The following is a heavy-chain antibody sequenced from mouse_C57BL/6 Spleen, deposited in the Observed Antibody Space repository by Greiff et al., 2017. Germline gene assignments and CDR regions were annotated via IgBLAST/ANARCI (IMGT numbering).Heavy chain of an antibody. D-gene: IGHD2-2*01. CDR1: GYAFSSYW. J-gene: IGHJ2*01. CDR2: IYPGDGDT. Sequence: VQLQQSGAELVKPGASVKISCKASGYAFSSYWMNWVKQRPGKGLEWIGQIYPGDGDTNYNGKFKGKATLTADKSSSTAYMQLSSLTSEDSAVYFCERGGATMVYFDYWGQGTTLTVSS. V-gene: IGHV1-80*01. CDR3: ERGGATMVYFDY.